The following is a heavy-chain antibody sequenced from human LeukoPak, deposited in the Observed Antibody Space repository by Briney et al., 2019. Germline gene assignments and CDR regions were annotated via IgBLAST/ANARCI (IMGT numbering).Heavy chain of an antibody. D-gene: IGHD2-15*01. CDR1: GGSISSSSYY. Sequence: PSETLSLTCTVSGGSISSSSYYWGWIRQPPGKGLEWIGSIYYSGSTYYNPSLKSRVTISVDTSKNQFSLKLSSVTAADTAVYYCARDGIVVVVAATEASWFDPWGQGTLVTVSS. CDR3: ARDGIVVVVAATEASWFDP. CDR2: IYYSGST. V-gene: IGHV4-39*07. J-gene: IGHJ5*02.